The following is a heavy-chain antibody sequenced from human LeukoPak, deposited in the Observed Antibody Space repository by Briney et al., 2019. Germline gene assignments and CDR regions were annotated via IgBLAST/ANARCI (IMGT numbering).Heavy chain of an antibody. Sequence: ASVKVSCKASGYTFTGYDINWVRQAPGQGLEWMGWINPNSGGTNYAQKFQGRVTMTRDTSISTAYMELSRLRSDDTAVYYCARAGARFCSGGSCNAFDIWGQGTMVTVSS. CDR3: ARAGARFCSGGSCNAFDI. J-gene: IGHJ3*02. CDR2: INPNSGGT. V-gene: IGHV1-2*02. D-gene: IGHD2-15*01. CDR1: GYTFTGYD.